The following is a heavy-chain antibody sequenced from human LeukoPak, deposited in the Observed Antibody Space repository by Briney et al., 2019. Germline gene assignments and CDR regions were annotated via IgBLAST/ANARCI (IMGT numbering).Heavy chain of an antibody. CDR2: IRQDGGEK. CDR3: ARDGTAAGLYFDL. Sequence: GGSLRLSCAVSGFTFSDYWMIGVRQAPGKGLEWVASIRQDGGEKSYVDSVKGRLTSSRDNTKHSLYLQMSSLRAEDTGVYYCARDGTAAGLYFDLWGQGTLVTVSS. J-gene: IGHJ4*02. CDR1: GFTFSDYW. D-gene: IGHD6-13*01. V-gene: IGHV3-7*01.